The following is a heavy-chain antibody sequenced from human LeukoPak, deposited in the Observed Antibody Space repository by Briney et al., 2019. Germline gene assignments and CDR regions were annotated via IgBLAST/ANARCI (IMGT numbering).Heavy chain of an antibody. V-gene: IGHV1-18*01. D-gene: IGHD6-19*01. CDR1: GYTFTSYG. Sequence: ASVKVSCKASGYTFTSYGISWVRQAPGQGLEWMGLISSCNGNTSYAQKLQGRVTMTTDTSTSTAYMELRSLRSDDTAVYYCARVMSELVAGPMEDAFDIWGQGTMVTVSS. J-gene: IGHJ3*02. CDR2: ISSCNGNT. CDR3: ARVMSELVAGPMEDAFDI.